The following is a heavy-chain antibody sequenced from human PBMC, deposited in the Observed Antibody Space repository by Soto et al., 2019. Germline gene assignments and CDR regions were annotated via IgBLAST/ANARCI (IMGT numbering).Heavy chain of an antibody. CDR1: GVSISSGDYY. CDR2: IYYSGST. V-gene: IGHV4-30-4*01. Sequence: SETLSLTCTVSGVSISSGDYYWSWIRQPPGKGLEWIGYIYYSGSTYYNPSLKSRVTISVDTSKNQFSLKLSSVTAADTAVYYCARLSSQMINAFDIWGQGTMVTVSS. CDR3: ARLSSQMINAFDI. J-gene: IGHJ3*02. D-gene: IGHD3-16*01.